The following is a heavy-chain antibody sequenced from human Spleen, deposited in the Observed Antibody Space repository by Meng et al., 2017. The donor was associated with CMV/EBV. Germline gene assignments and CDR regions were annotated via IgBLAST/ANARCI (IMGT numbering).Heavy chain of an antibody. J-gene: IGHJ6*02. CDR3: ARGTKRMIVVVISYYYYGMDV. CDR2: MNPNSGNT. V-gene: IGHV1-8*01. CDR1: GYTCTSYD. D-gene: IGHD3-22*01. Sequence: QVQLVQSGAEVKKPGASVKVSCKASGYTCTSYDINWVRQATGKGLEWMGWMNPNSGNTGYAQKFQGRVTMTRNTSISTAYMELSSLRSEDTAVYYCARGTKRMIVVVISYYYYGMDVWGQGTTVTVSS.